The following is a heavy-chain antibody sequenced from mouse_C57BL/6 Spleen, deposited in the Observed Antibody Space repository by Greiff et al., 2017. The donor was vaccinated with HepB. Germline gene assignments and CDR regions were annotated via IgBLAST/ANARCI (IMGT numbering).Heavy chain of an antibody. V-gene: IGHV5-6*01. Sequence: EVQVVESGGDLVKPGGSLKLSCAASGFTFSSYGMSWVRQTPDKRLEWVATISSGGSYTYYPDSVKGRFTISRDNAKNTLYLQMSSLKSEDTAMYYCASSDDNFNWGQGTTLTVSS. CDR3: ASSDDNFN. CDR2: ISSGGSYT. D-gene: IGHD2-1*01. CDR1: GFTFSSYG. J-gene: IGHJ2*01.